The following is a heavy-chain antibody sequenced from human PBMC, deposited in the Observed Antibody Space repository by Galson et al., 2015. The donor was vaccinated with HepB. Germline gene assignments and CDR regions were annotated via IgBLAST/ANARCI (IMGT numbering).Heavy chain of an antibody. J-gene: IGHJ4*02. CDR1: GFTFSSYA. CDR3: ARDTYGSGSYYPQP. Sequence: SLRLSCAASGFTFSSYAMHWVRQAPGKGLEWVAVISYDGSNKYYADSVKGRFTISRDNSKNTLYLQMNSLRAEDTAVYYCARDTYGSGSYYPQPWGQGTLVTVSS. D-gene: IGHD3-10*01. CDR2: ISYDGSNK. V-gene: IGHV3-30-3*01.